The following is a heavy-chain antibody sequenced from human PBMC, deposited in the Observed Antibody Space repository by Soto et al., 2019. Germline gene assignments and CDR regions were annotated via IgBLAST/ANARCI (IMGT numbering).Heavy chain of an antibody. J-gene: IGHJ6*02. V-gene: IGHV4-59*01. CDR3: ARGHDTDSWLLLGGDWSDMYA. Sequence: PSETLSLTCTVSGGSISSYYWSWIRQPPGKGLEWIGYIYYSGSTNYNPSLKSRVTISVDTSKNQFSLKLSSVTAADTAVYYCARGHDTDSWLLLGGDWSDMYAWGQETTLTVSS. CDR1: GGSISSYY. CDR2: IYYSGST. D-gene: IGHD5-12*01.